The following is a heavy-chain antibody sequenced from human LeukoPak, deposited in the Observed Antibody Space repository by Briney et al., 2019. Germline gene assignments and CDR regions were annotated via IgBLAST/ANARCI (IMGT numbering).Heavy chain of an antibody. J-gene: IGHJ3*02. V-gene: IGHV4-59*01. D-gene: IGHD3-9*01. CDR1: GGSISSYY. CDR3: ARGQNVLRYFDWCDAFDI. CDR2: IYYSGST. Sequence: SETLSLTCTVSGGSISSYYWSWIRQPPGKGLEWIGYIYYSGSTNYNPSLKSRVTISVDTSKNQFSLKLSSVTAADTAVYYCARGQNVLRYFDWCDAFDIWGQGTMVTVSS.